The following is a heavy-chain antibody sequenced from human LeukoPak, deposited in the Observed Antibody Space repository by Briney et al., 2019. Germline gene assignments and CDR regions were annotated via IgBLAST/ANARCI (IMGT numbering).Heavy chain of an antibody. CDR3: ARVWAVARPWDV. CDR1: GFTFSDYY. D-gene: IGHD6-19*01. J-gene: IGHJ6*04. CDR2: ISRRGSTI. V-gene: IGHV3-11*04. Sequence: GGSLRLSCAASGFTFSDYYMSWLRQAPGKGLEGVSYISRRGSTINSADSVKGRFTISRDNAKNSLYLQMNSLRAEDTAVYYCARVWAVARPWDVWGKGTTVTVSS.